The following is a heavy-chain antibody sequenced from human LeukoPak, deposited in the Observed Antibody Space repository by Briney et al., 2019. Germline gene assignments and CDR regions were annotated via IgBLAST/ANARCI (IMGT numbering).Heavy chain of an antibody. CDR2: FYCSGST. J-gene: IGHJ2*01. CDR3: ARVGTMSLWYFDL. Sequence: SETLSLTCTVSGGSMSSYYWSWIRQPPGKGLELVGYFYCSGSTKYNPSLKRRVPISVDTSKHQFSLKLSSVTAADTAVYYCARVGTMSLWYFDLWGRGTLVTVSS. V-gene: IGHV4-59*01. D-gene: IGHD3-10*02. CDR1: GGSMSSYY.